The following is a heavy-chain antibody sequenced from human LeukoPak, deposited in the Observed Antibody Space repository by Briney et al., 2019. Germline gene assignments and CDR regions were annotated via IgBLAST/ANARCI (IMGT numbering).Heavy chain of an antibody. V-gene: IGHV1-18*01. D-gene: IGHD3-3*01. CDR3: ARGEHLYYDFWSGYPDYYFDY. CDR2: ISAYNGNR. J-gene: IGHJ4*02. Sequence: GASVKVSCKASGYTFTSYGISWVRQAPGQGLEWMGWISAYNGNRNYAQKLQGRVTMTTDTSTSTAYMELRSLRSDDTAVYYCARGEHLYYDFWSGYPDYYFDYWGQGTLVTLSS. CDR1: GYTFTSYG.